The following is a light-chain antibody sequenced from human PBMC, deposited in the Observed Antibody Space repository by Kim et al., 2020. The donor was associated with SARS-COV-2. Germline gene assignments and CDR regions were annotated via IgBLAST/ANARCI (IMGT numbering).Light chain of an antibody. V-gene: IGLV2-14*03. CDR3: SSYTSSSTVV. Sequence: GQSITISCTGTRSDVGGYNYVSWYQLHPGKAPKLMIYVVSNRPSGVSNRFSGSKSGNTASLTISGLQAEDEADYYCSSYTSSSTVVFGGGTQLTVL. J-gene: IGLJ2*01. CDR1: RSDVGGYNY. CDR2: VVS.